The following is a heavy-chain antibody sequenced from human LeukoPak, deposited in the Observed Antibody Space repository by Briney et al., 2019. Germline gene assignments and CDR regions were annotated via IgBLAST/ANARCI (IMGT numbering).Heavy chain of an antibody. CDR1: GFTFTKYW. D-gene: IGHD3-3*01. J-gene: IGHJ3*02. V-gene: IGHV3-23*01. CDR2: ISGSGGST. CDR3: ASFEWLLFGDDAFDI. Sequence: GGSLRLSCAASGFTFTKYWMTWVRQAPGKGLEWVSAISGSGGSTYYADSVKGRFTISRDNSKNTLYLQMNSLRAEDTAVYYCASFEWLLFGDDAFDIWGQGTMVTVSS.